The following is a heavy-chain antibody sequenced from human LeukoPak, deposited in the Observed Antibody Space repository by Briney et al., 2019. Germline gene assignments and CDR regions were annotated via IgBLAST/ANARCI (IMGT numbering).Heavy chain of an antibody. Sequence: GGSLRLSCAASGFTFSSYGMHWVRQAPGKGLEWVAFIRYDGSNKSYADSVRGRFTISRDNSKNTLYLQMNSLRAEDTALYYCAKAAYILTGYYHFDYWGQGTLVTVSS. CDR1: GFTFSSYG. J-gene: IGHJ4*02. V-gene: IGHV3-30*02. CDR2: IRYDGSNK. D-gene: IGHD3-9*01. CDR3: AKAAYILTGYYHFDY.